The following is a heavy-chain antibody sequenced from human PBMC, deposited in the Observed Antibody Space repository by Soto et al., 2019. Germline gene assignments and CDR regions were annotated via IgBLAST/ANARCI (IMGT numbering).Heavy chain of an antibody. CDR2: IIPIFGTI. Sequence: ASVKVSCKASAGTFSRYTIPWVLQAPGHGLEWMGQIIPIFGTISHAQNFQGRITITADESTSTAYMELSSLRSDDTAVYYCARPRTVAATKGYDYWGQGTLVTVSS. CDR1: AGTFSRYT. CDR3: ARPRTVAATKGYDY. V-gene: IGHV1-69*13. J-gene: IGHJ4*02. D-gene: IGHD4-4*01.